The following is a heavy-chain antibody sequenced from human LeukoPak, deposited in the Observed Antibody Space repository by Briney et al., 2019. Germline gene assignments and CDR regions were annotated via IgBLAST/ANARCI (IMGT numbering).Heavy chain of an antibody. CDR1: GYTLTELS. Sequence: GASVKVSCKVSGYTLTELSMHWVRQAPGKGLEWMGGFDPEDGETIYAQKFQGRVTMTEDTSTDTAYMELSSLRSEDTAVYYCATDFALVAPFDYWGQGTLVTVSS. CDR2: FDPEDGET. D-gene: IGHD5-12*01. V-gene: IGHV1-24*01. J-gene: IGHJ4*02. CDR3: ATDFALVAPFDY.